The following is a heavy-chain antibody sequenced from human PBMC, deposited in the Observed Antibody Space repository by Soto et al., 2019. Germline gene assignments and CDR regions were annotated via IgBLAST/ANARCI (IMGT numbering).Heavy chain of an antibody. V-gene: IGHV2-70*01. CDR1: GFSLSTSGMC. CDR2: IDWDDDK. J-gene: IGHJ4*02. CDR3: ARATYYYDSSGYAAYYFDY. Sequence: SGPTLVNPTQTLTLTCTFSGFSLSTSGMCVSWIRQPPGKALEWLALIDWDDDKYYSTSLETRLTISKDTSKNQVVLTMTNMDPVDTATYYCARATYYYDSSGYAAYYFDYWGQGTLVTVSS. D-gene: IGHD3-22*01.